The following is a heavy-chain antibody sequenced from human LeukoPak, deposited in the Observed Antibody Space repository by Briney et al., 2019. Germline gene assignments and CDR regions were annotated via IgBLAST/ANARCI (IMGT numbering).Heavy chain of an antibody. Sequence: ASVKVSCKTSGYTFTDHHVHWVRQAPGQGLGWMGWLNAKSADTKDAQRFQARVTMPRATPTSTHYLELTTLISDDTAIYYCARDPYDGNYYFDYWGQGTLVTVAS. CDR3: ARDPYDGNYYFDY. D-gene: IGHD3-3*01. CDR1: GYTFTDHH. V-gene: IGHV1-2*02. CDR2: LNAKSADT. J-gene: IGHJ4*02.